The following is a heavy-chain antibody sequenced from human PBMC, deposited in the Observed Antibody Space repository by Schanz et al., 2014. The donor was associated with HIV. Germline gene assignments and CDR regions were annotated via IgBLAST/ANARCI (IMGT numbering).Heavy chain of an antibody. V-gene: IGHV3-23*04. Sequence: VQLVESGGGLVQPGGSLRLSCAASGFTFSSLGMSWVRQAPGKGLEWVSSITGSGSSTYYADSVKGRFTISRDNSKNTLFLQLNSLRAEDTAVYYCARGAGDTDWGRIWGQGTLVTVSS. CDR1: GFTFSSLG. CDR2: ITGSGSST. D-gene: IGHD5-18*01. J-gene: IGHJ3*02. CDR3: ARGAGDTDWGRI.